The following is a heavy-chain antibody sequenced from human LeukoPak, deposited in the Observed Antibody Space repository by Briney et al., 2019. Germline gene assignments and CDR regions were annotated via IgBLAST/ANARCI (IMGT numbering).Heavy chain of an antibody. CDR2: IDDDGSIT. J-gene: IGHJ4*02. CDR3: ARGLGSSADY. D-gene: IGHD6-19*01. CDR1: GFTFSSQW. V-gene: IGHV3-74*01. Sequence: PGGSLRLSCAASGFTFSSQWMHWVRQAPGKGLLWVSCIDDDGSITNYAESVKGRFTISRDNAKNTVYLQMNSLRAEDTAVYYCARGLGSSADYWGQGTLVTVSS.